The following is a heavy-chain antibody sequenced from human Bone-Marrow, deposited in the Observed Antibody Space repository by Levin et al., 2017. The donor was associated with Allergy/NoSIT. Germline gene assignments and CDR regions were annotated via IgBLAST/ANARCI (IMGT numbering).Heavy chain of an antibody. V-gene: IGHV3-73*01. CDR2: IRSKANSYAT. CDR1: GFTFSGSA. D-gene: IGHD6-19*01. CDR3: TSFSGWPYYYYGMDV. J-gene: IGHJ6*02. Sequence: GESLKISCAASGFTFSGSAMHWVRQASGKGLEWVGRIRSKANSYATAYAASVKGRFTISRDDSKNTAYLQMNSLKTEDTAVYYCTSFSGWPYYYYGMDVWGQGTTVTVSS.